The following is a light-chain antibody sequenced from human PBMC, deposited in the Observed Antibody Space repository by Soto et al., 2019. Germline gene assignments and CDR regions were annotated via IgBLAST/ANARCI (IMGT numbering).Light chain of an antibody. Sequence: DIQMTQSPSTLSASVGDRVTITCRASQSISHWLAWLQQKPGKAPSLLIFGVSNLVSGVPSRFSGTGSGTEFTLTINGLRPDDFATYYCQQYGGYSWTFGHGTKVDIK. V-gene: IGKV1-5*03. CDR1: QSISHW. J-gene: IGKJ1*01. CDR2: GVS. CDR3: QQYGGYSWT.